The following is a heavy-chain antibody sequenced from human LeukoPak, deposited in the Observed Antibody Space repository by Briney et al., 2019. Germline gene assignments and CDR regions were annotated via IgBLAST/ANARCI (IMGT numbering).Heavy chain of an antibody. CDR2: IYTSGST. CDR3: ARGSIAVAGTDPYYYYYMDV. CDR1: GGSISSSSYY. Sequence: SETLSLTCTVSGGSISSSSYYWSWIRQPAGKGLEWIGRIYTSGSTNYNPSLKSRVTMSVDTSKNQFSLKLSSVTAADTAVYYCARGSIAVAGTDPYYYYYMDVWGKGATVTVSS. V-gene: IGHV4-61*02. J-gene: IGHJ6*03. D-gene: IGHD6-19*01.